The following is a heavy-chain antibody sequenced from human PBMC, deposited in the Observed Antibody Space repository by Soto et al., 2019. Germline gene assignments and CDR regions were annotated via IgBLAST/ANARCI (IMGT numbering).Heavy chain of an antibody. CDR1: GDSVSSNSAA. D-gene: IGHD5-12*01. J-gene: IGHJ3*02. V-gene: IGHV6-1*01. Sequence: TLSLTCAISGDSVSSNSAAWNWIRQSPSRGLEWLGRTYYRSKWYNDYAVSVKSRITINPDTSKNQFSLQLNSVTPEDTAVYYCARALRKVEMATIMAFDIWGQGTMVTVSS. CDR2: TYYRSKWYN. CDR3: ARALRKVEMATIMAFDI.